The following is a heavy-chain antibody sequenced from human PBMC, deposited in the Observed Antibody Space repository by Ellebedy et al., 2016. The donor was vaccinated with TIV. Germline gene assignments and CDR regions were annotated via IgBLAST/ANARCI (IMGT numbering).Heavy chain of an antibody. J-gene: IGHJ5*02. Sequence: SETLSLXXAVYGGSFSGYYWSWIRQPPGKGLEWIGEINHSGSTNYNPSLKSRVTISVDTSKNQFSLKLSSVTAADTAVYYCARGDFRRQLRWFNPWGQGTLVTVSS. V-gene: IGHV4-34*01. CDR1: GGSFSGYY. D-gene: IGHD1-7*01. CDR2: INHSGST. CDR3: ARGDFRRQLRWFNP.